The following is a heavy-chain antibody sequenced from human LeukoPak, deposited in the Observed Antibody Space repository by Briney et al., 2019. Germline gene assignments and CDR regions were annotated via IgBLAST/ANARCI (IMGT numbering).Heavy chain of an antibody. Sequence: GGSLRLSCAASGFTFSSYAMIWVRQAPGKGLEWVSGMSGGGGSTYYADSVKGRFTISRDNSKNTLYLQMNSLRAEDTAVYYCAKSAPYDYVWGDFDYWGQGTLVTVSS. CDR1: GFTFSSYA. CDR3: AKSAPYDYVWGDFDY. CDR2: MSGGGGST. D-gene: IGHD3-16*01. J-gene: IGHJ4*02. V-gene: IGHV3-23*01.